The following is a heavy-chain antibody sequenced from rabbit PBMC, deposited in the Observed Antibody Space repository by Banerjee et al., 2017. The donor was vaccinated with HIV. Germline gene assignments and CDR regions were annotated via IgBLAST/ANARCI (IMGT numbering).Heavy chain of an antibody. J-gene: IGHJ4*01. CDR1: GFSFSNKYV. CDR3: ARDRDGDAGYGSLAL. Sequence: QEQLEESGGDLVKPEGSLTLTCTASGFSFSNKYVMCWVRQAPGKGLEWIACINTSSGNAVYANWAKGRFTISKTSSTTVTLQMTSLTAADTATYFCARDRDGDAGYGSLALWGPGTLVTVS. CDR2: INTSSGNA. D-gene: IGHD7-1*01. V-gene: IGHV1S45*01.